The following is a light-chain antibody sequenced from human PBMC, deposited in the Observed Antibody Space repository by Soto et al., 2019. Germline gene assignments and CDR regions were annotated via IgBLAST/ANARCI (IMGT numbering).Light chain of an antibody. J-gene: IGLJ1*01. CDR1: SSNIGSNT. V-gene: IGLV1-44*01. CDR3: TAWDDSLKGYV. CDR2: NND. Sequence: SVLTQPPSASGTPGQRVTISCSGSSSNIGSNTVNWYQQLPGTAPKLLIFNNDQRPSGVPDRFSGSKSGTSASLAISGLQSEDEADYYCTAWDDSLKGYVFGTGTKV.